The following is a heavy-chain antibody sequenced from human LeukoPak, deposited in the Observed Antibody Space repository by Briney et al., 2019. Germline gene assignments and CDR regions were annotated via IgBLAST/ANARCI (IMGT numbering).Heavy chain of an antibody. D-gene: IGHD5-18*01. J-gene: IGHJ4*02. Sequence: PGGSLRLXCAASGFTFSSYGMHWVRQAPGKGLEWVAFIRYDGSNKYYADSVKGRFTISRDNSKNTLYLQMNSLRAEDTAVYYCARLAMTWIQLWYRIAAAENTDYWGQGTLVTVSS. CDR1: GFTFSSYG. V-gene: IGHV3-30*02. CDR2: IRYDGSNK. CDR3: ARLAMTWIQLWYRIAAAENTDY.